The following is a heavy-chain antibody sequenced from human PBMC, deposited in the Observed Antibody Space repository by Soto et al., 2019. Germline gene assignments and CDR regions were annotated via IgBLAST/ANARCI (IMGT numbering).Heavy chain of an antibody. CDR2: IYYSGST. Sequence: PSETLSLTCTVSGGSVSSGSYYWSWIRQPPGKGLEWIGYIYYSGSTNHNPSLKSRVTISVDTSKNQFSLKLSSVTAADTAVYYCARVPTPWGQGTLVTVSS. D-gene: IGHD2-2*01. V-gene: IGHV4-61*01. CDR1: GGSVSSGSYY. CDR3: ARVPTP. J-gene: IGHJ5*02.